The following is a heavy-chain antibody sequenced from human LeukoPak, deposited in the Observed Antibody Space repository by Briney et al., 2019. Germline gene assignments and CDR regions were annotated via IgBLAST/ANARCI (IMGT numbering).Heavy chain of an antibody. Sequence: GGSLRLSCAASGFTFSSYSMNWVRQAPGKGLGWVSYISSSSSTIYYADSVKGRFTISRDNAKNSLYLQMNSLRAEDTAVYYCARDEIVGATSFDYWGQGTLVTVSS. CDR2: ISSSSSTI. CDR1: GFTFSSYS. D-gene: IGHD1-26*01. V-gene: IGHV3-48*01. CDR3: ARDEIVGATSFDY. J-gene: IGHJ4*02.